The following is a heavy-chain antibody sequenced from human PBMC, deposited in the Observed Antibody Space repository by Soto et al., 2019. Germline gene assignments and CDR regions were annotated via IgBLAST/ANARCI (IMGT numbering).Heavy chain of an antibody. CDR1: GFTFSSSW. CDR2: INSDGSTT. CDR3: ASPGPADIHSSLFGY. Sequence: EVQLVESGGGLVQPGGSLRLSCAASGFTFSSSWMHWVRQPPGKRLLWVSRINSDGSTTTYAGSVKGRFTISRDNARNTLYRHMSSLRAEHTAVYYCASPGPADIHSSLFGYWGQGTLVTVSS. D-gene: IGHD2-2*01. J-gene: IGHJ4*02. V-gene: IGHV3-74*01.